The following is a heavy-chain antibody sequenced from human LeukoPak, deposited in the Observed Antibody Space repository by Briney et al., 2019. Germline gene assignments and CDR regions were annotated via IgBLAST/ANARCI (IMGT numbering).Heavy chain of an antibody. CDR1: GFTFSSYA. CDR3: AKDPGPYYDYPYYFDY. Sequence: GGSLRLSCAASGFTFSSYAMSWVRQAPGKGLEWVSAISGSGGSTYYADSVKGRFTISRDNSKNTLYLQMNSLRAEDTAVYYCAKDPGPYYDYPYYFDYWGQGTLVTVSS. D-gene: IGHD3-3*01. CDR2: ISGSGGST. V-gene: IGHV3-23*01. J-gene: IGHJ4*02.